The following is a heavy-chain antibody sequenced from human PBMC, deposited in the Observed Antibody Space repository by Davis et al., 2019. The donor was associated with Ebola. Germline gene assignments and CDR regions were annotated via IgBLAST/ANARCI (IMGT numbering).Heavy chain of an antibody. J-gene: IGHJ3*02. V-gene: IGHV3-53*01. CDR3: AKDTSNIWFDI. D-gene: IGHD1-26*01. Sequence: GGSLRLSCAASGFIVSNNYMSWVRQAPGKGLEWVSTFGTSGDTFYADSVKGRFTISRDNSKNTLYLQMNGLRVDDTAIYYCAKDTSNIWFDIWGQGTMVTVSS. CDR2: FGTSGDT. CDR1: GFIVSNNY.